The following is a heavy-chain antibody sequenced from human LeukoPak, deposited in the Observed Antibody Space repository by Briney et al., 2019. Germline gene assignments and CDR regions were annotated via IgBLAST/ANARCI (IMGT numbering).Heavy chain of an antibody. CDR2: INPNSGGT. D-gene: IGHD6-13*01. CDR3: ARNLAAAGPTDWGFDP. CDR1: GYTFTGYY. Sequence: AASVKVSCKASGYTFTGYYMHWVRQAPGQGLEWMGWINPNSGGTNYAQKFQGRVTITADESTSTAYMELSSLRSEDTAVYYCARNLAAAGPTDWGFDPWGQGTLVTVSS. V-gene: IGHV1-2*02. J-gene: IGHJ5*02.